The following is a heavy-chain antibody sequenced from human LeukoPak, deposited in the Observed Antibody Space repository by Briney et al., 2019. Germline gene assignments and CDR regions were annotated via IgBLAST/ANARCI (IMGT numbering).Heavy chain of an antibody. CDR3: ACYDSSGYSYVY. D-gene: IGHD3-22*01. V-gene: IGHV1-18*04. CDR2: ISAYNGNT. Sequence: ASVKVSCKASGYTFTSYYMHWVRQAPGQGLEWMGWISAYNGNTNYAQKLQGRVTMTTDTSTSTAYMELRSLRSDDTAVYYCACYDSSGYSYVYWGQGTLVTVSS. CDR1: GYTFTSYY. J-gene: IGHJ4*02.